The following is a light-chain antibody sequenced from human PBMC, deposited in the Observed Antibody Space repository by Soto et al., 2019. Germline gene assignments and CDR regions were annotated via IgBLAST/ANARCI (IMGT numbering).Light chain of an antibody. CDR1: RSNIGANA. J-gene: IGLJ1*01. Sequence: QSVLTQPPSASATPGQRITISCSGSRSNIGANAVNWYQQLPGTAPRLLIYNNNQRPSGVPDRFSGSKSGNLSSLAISGLKSVDEAIYFCAAWADSLNVLYVFGTGTKLTVL. CDR3: AAWADSLNVLYV. CDR2: NNN. V-gene: IGLV1-44*01.